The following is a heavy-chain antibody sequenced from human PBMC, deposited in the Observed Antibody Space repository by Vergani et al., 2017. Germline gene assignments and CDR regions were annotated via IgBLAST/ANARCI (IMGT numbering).Heavy chain of an antibody. CDR1: GGSVSSGSYY. CDR2: SYYSGST. Sequence: QVQLQESGPGLVKPSETLSLTCTVSGGSVSSGSYYWSWIRQPPGKGLEWIGYSYYSGSTNYNPSLKSRVTISVDTSKNQFSLKLSAVTAADTAVYYCAREGLVGASRWFDPWGQGTLVTVSS. J-gene: IGHJ5*02. V-gene: IGHV4-61*01. CDR3: AREGLVGASRWFDP. D-gene: IGHD1-26*01.